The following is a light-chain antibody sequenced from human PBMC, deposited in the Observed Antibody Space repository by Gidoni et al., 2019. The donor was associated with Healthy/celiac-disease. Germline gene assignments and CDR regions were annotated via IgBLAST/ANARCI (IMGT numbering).Light chain of an antibody. CDR2: DAS. CDR1: QSVRSY. CDR3: QQRSNWTLT. V-gene: IGKV3-11*01. J-gene: IGKJ4*01. Sequence: EMGLTQCPATLSLSPGERATLSCRASQSVRSYLAWYQQKPGQAPRLLIYDASNRATGIPARFSGSGSGTDFTLTISSLEPEDFAVYYCQQRSNWTLTFGGGTKVEIK.